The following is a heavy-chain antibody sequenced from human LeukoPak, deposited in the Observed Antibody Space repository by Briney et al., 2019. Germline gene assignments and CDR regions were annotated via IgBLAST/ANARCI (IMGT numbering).Heavy chain of an antibody. CDR1: GYTFTGYY. V-gene: IGHV1-18*04. CDR2: ISAYNGNT. Sequence: ASVKVSCKASGYTFTGYYMHWVRQAPGQGLEWMGWISAYNGNTNYAQKLQGRVTMTTDTSTSTAYMELRSLRSDDTAVYYCARDLAFTSYCSSTSCSSFDYWGQGTLVTVSS. J-gene: IGHJ4*02. CDR3: ARDLAFTSYCSSTSCSSFDY. D-gene: IGHD2-2*01.